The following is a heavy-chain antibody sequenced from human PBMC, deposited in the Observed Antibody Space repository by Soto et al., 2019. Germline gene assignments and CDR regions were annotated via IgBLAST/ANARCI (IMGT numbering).Heavy chain of an antibody. Sequence: EVQLVESGGGLVQPGGSLRLSCAASGFTFSSYSMNWVRQAPGKGLEWVSYISSGSSTIYYADSVKGRFTISRDNAKNSLYLQMDSLRYEDTAVYYCARGRYGLGIDYWGQRTLVTVSS. J-gene: IGHJ4*02. CDR2: ISSGSSTI. CDR1: GFTFSSYS. D-gene: IGHD3-9*01. CDR3: ARGRYGLGIDY. V-gene: IGHV3-48*02.